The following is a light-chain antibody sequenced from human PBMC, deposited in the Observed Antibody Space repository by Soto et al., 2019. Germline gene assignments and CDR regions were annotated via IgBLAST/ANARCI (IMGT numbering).Light chain of an antibody. CDR3: NSYTSSSSLWV. J-gene: IGLJ3*02. Sequence: QSALTQPASVSGSPGQSITISCIGTSSDIGGYDFVSWYQHHPGKAPKLLIYEVNLRPSGVSSRFSGSKSGSTASLTISGLQAEDEADYYCNSYTSSSSLWVFGGGTKLTVL. CDR1: SSDIGGYDF. V-gene: IGLV2-14*01. CDR2: EVN.